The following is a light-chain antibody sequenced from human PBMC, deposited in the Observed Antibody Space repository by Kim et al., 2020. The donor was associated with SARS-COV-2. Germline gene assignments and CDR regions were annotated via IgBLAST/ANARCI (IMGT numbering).Light chain of an antibody. CDR2: TAS. CDR3: QQSYNAPHT. V-gene: IGKV1-39*01. J-gene: IGKJ2*01. Sequence: DIQMTQSPSSLSASVGDRVTITCRASQTISTYLNWYQQKPGKAPKLLIYTASSLESGVPSRFSGSASGTDFTLTISSLQPEDFATYYCQQSYNAPHTFGQGTKLEIK. CDR1: QTISTY.